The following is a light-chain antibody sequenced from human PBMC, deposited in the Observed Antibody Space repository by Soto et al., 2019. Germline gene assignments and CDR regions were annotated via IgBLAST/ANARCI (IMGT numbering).Light chain of an antibody. CDR1: QSVSSY. V-gene: IGKV3-11*01. CDR3: QQRSNWPPSIT. J-gene: IGKJ5*01. CDR2: DAS. Sequence: EIALTQSPATLSFSPGERATLSCRASQSVSSYLDWYQQKPGQAPRLLIYDASNRATGIPARFSGSGSGTDFPLTISSLEPEDFAVYYCQQRSNWPPSITFGQGTLLEIK.